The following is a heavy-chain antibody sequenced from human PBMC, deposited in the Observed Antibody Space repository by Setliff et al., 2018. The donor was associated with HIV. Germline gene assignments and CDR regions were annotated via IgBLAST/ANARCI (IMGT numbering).Heavy chain of an antibody. CDR2: IAYSGST. Sequence: SETLSLTCAIPDQLISSGNYWGWIRQSSGKGLEWIGSIAYSGSTSYSPSLKSRVTISVDTSKNQFSLKLSSVTAADTAVYYCARDVSLRTVDYWGQGTLVTVSS. J-gene: IGHJ4*02. D-gene: IGHD3-16*01. V-gene: IGHV4-38-2*02. CDR3: ARDVSLRTVDY. CDR1: DQLISSGNY.